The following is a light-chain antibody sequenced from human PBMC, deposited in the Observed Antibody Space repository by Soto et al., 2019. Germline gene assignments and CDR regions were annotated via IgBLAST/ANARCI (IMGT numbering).Light chain of an antibody. J-gene: IGKJ2*01. V-gene: IGKV1-9*01. Sequence: DIPLTQSPSFLSASVGDRVTITCRASQGISSYLAWYQQKPGEAPKLLIYAASTLQSGVPSSFSGSGSGTEFTLTISSLQPEDFATYDCQQLNSYPLTVGQGTKLEIK. CDR2: AAS. CDR1: QGISSY. CDR3: QQLNSYPLT.